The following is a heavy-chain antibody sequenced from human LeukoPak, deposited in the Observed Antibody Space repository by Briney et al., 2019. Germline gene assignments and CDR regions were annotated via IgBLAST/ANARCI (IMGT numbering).Heavy chain of an antibody. CDR1: GGSISSTSYY. V-gene: IGHV4-39*01. J-gene: IGHJ4*02. CDR2: VYYSGSA. D-gene: IGHD1-1*01. Sequence: PSETLSLTCAVSGGSISSTSYYWAWIRQPPGTGLEWIGSVYYSGSAYYNPSLKSRVTISVDTSKNQFSLKLRSVTAADTAVYYCARYSTGNPFDYWGQGTLVTVSS. CDR3: ARYSTGNPFDY.